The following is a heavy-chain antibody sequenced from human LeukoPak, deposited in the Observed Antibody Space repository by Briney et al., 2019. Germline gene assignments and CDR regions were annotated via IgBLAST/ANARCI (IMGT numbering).Heavy chain of an antibody. D-gene: IGHD5-12*01. J-gene: IGHJ4*02. CDR2: IYYSGST. V-gene: IGHV4-59*12. CDR3: ARTHGGYVSFDY. Sequence: PSETLSLTCTVSGGSISNYYWTWIRQPPGKELEWIGYIYYSGSTNYNPSLKSRVTISVDTSKNQFSLKLSSVTAADTGLYYCARTHGGYVSFDYWGQGTLVTVSS. CDR1: GGSISNYY.